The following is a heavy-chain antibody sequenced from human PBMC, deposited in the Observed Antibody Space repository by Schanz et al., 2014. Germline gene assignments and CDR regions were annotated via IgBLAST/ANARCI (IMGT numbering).Heavy chain of an antibody. V-gene: IGHV3-21*01. CDR2: ITGASDHI. J-gene: IGHJ4*02. Sequence: VQLVDSGGGLVKPGGSLRLSCAASGFGFSSYSMNWVRQAPGKGLEWVSGITGASDHIDYAESVKGRFTISRDNSKNTLYLQMNSLRAEDTALYYCARDRRNADLDYWGQGTLVTVSS. D-gene: IGHD1-1*01. CDR3: ARDRRNADLDY. CDR1: GFGFSSYS.